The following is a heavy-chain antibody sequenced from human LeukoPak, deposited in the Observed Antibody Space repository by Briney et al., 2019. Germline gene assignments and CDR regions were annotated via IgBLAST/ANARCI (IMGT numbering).Heavy chain of an antibody. D-gene: IGHD1/OR15-1a*01. V-gene: IGHV3-21*01. CDR2: ISSSSSYI. J-gene: IGHJ4*02. Sequence: PGGSLRLSCAASGFSFRDYTMNWVRQAPGKGLEWVASISSSSSYIYFANSVRGRFSISRDNAKNSLYLQMNSLRAEDTAVYCCAKDSPSRTATTEVPVDYWGQGTLVTVSS. CDR3: AKDSPSRTATTEVPVDY. CDR1: GFSFRDYT.